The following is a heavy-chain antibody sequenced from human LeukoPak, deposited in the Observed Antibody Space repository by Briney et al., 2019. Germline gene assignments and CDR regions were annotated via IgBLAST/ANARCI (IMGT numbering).Heavy chain of an antibody. V-gene: IGHV3-7*05. D-gene: IGHD2-8*02. CDR1: GFTFSNSW. CDR3: AGSGY. CDR2: IRKDGSDK. Sequence: GGSLILSCAASGFTFSNSWRSWVRQAPGKGLEWVASIRKDGSDKYFVDSVKGRFTISRDNAKNSLYMQMNSLRAEDTAVYYCAGSGYWGQGTLVTVSS. J-gene: IGHJ4*02.